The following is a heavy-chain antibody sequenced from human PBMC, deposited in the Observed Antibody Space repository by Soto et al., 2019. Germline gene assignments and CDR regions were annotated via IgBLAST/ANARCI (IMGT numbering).Heavy chain of an antibody. CDR3: ARSEGGYYYFDY. CDR1: GFTVSSNY. CDR2: IYSGGST. V-gene: IGHV3-53*01. D-gene: IGHD3-22*01. J-gene: IGHJ4*02. Sequence: LRLSCAASGFTVSSNYMSWVRQAPGEGLEWVSVIYSGGSTYYADSVKGRFTISRDNSKNTLYLQMNSLRAEDTAVYYCARSEGGYYYFDYWGQGTLVTVSS.